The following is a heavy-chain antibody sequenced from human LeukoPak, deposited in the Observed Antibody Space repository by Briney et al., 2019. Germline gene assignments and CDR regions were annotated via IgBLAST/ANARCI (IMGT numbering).Heavy chain of an antibody. CDR1: GFTFSSYA. D-gene: IGHD3-3*01. Sequence: GGSLRLSCAASGFTFSSYAMSWIRQAPGKGLEWVSYISSSGSTIYYADSVKGRFTMSRDNAKNSLYLQMNSLRAEDTAVYYCARNPQGRFFIDYWGPGTLVTVSS. CDR2: ISSSGSTI. J-gene: IGHJ4*02. CDR3: ARNPQGRFFIDY. V-gene: IGHV3-11*01.